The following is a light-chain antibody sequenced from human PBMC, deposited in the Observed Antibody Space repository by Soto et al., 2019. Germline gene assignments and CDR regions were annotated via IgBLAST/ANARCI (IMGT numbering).Light chain of an antibody. CDR1: QRVSANY. CDR2: DAS. J-gene: IGKJ4*01. CDR3: QQYGDSRQVT. Sequence: EIVLTQSPGTLSLSPGETATLSCRASQRVSANYLAWYQHKPGQAPRLLIYDASRRATGTPDRFGGSGSGTDFTLTIRRLEPEDFALYYCQQYGDSRQVTFGGGTKVDIK. V-gene: IGKV3-20*01.